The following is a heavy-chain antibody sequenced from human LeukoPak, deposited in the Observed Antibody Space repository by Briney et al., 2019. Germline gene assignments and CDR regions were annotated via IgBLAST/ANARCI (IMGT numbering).Heavy chain of an antibody. CDR2: IYSGGST. J-gene: IGHJ4*02. CDR3: AREGMDTSLYY. CDR1: GFTVSSNY. Sequence: GGSLRPSCTASGFTVSSNYMSWVRQAPGKGLEWVSVIYSGGSTYYADSVKGRFTISRDNSKNTLYLQMNSLRAEDTAVYYCAREGMDTSLYYWGQGTLVTVSS. D-gene: IGHD5-24*01. V-gene: IGHV3-66*01.